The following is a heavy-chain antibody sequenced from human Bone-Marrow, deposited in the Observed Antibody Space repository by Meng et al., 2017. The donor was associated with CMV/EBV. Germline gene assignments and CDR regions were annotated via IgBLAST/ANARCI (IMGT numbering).Heavy chain of an antibody. V-gene: IGHV1-69*05. J-gene: IGHJ6*01. CDR3: ARPLEKYYYYGMDV. CDR1: GGTFSSYA. Sequence: SVQVSCKASGGTFSSYAISWVRQAPGQGLEWMGGIIPIFGTANYAQRFQGRVTITTDESTSTAYMELSSLRSEDTAVYYCARPLEKYYYYGMDVWGQGTTVTVYS. CDR2: IIPIFGTA. D-gene: IGHD3-3*01.